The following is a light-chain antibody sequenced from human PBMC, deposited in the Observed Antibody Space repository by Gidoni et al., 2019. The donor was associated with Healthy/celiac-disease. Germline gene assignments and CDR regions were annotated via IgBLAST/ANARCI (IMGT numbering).Light chain of an antibody. CDR1: QSVSSN. CDR3: QQYNNWPYT. CDR2: GAS. J-gene: IGKJ2*01. V-gene: IGKV3-15*01. Sequence: EIVMTQSPANLSVSPGERATLSCRASQSVSSNLAWYQQKPGQAPRLLIYGASTRATGIPARFSGSVSGTEFTLTISSLQSEDFAVYYCQQYNNWPYTFGQGTKLEIK.